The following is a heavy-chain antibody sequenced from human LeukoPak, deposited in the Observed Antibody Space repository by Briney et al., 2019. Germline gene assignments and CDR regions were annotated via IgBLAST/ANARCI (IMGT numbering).Heavy chain of an antibody. D-gene: IGHD2-15*01. J-gene: IGHJ4*01. CDR3: ARQSDSGGYFEY. CDR1: GDSINRYL. CDR2: IYDSGTT. Sequence: KPSETLSLTCTVSGDSINRYLWTWIRQPAGRGLEWIGRIYDSGTTSYRPSLKSRVSMSVETPKNQFSLRLSSVTAADTAVYYCARQSDSGGYFEYWGQGIRVTVSS. V-gene: IGHV4-4*07.